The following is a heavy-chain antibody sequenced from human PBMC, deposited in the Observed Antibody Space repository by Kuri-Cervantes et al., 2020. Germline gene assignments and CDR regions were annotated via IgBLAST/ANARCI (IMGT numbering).Heavy chain of an antibody. D-gene: IGHD1-26*01. CDR3: AKDTLPHHSGTYYYYFGMDV. CDR2: ISWNSRII. CDR1: GFTFSSYA. J-gene: IGHJ6*01. V-gene: IGHV3-9*01. Sequence: SLKISCAASGFTFSSYAIHWVRQAPGKGLEWVSHISWNSRIIGYADFVKGRFTISRDNAKNSLYLEMSSLRPEDTALYYCAKDTLPHHSGTYYYYFGMDVWGQGTTVTVSS.